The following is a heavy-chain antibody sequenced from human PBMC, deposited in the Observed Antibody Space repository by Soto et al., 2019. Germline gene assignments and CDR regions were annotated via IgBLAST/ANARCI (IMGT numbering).Heavy chain of an antibody. Sequence: EVQMVESGGALIQPGGSLRLSCAASGFIVSDSYMNWVRQAPGKGLEWVSVLYSGGNTYYADSVKGRFTISRDNSKNTLYLQMNSLRDEDTAVYYCARERGRRIDYWGQGTLVTVSS. CDR2: LYSGGNT. CDR3: ARERGRRIDY. J-gene: IGHJ4*02. CDR1: GFIVSDSY. V-gene: IGHV3-53*01.